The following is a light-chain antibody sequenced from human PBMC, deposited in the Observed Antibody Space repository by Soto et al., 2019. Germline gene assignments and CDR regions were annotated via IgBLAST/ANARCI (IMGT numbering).Light chain of an antibody. CDR2: GAS. V-gene: IGKV3-15*01. CDR1: QSLNSN. Sequence: EIVMTQSTATLSGSPGERATLSCRASQSLNSNLAWYQHKPGQAPRLLIYGASARATGLPARFSGSGSGTEFPLTISCLQSEDFAVYYCQQFHDWPITFGLGTRLEI. CDR3: QQFHDWPIT. J-gene: IGKJ5*01.